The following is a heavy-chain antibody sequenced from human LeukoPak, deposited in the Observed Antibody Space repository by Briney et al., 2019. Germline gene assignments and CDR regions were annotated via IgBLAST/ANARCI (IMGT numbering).Heavy chain of an antibody. D-gene: IGHD2-2*01. Sequence: PSQTLSLTCTVSGGSISSGSYYWSWIRQPAGKGLEWIGRIYTSGSTNYNPSLKSRVTISVDTSKNQFSLKLSSVTAADTAVYYCARGYQLLSLFPYGFDYWGQGTLVTVSS. CDR1: GGSISSGSYY. V-gene: IGHV4-61*02. J-gene: IGHJ4*02. CDR3: ARGYQLLSLFPYGFDY. CDR2: IYTSGST.